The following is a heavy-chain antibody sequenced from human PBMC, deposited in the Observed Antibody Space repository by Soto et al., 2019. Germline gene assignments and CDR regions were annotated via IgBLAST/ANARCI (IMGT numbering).Heavy chain of an antibody. Sequence: GXSVKVSCKASGYTFTSYGISWVRQAPVQGLEWMGWISAYNGNTNYAQKLQGRVTMTTDTSTSTAYMELRSLRSDDTAVYYCARGGVVVVPAAKATYYYGMDVWGQGTTVTVSS. J-gene: IGHJ6*02. V-gene: IGHV1-18*04. CDR2: ISAYNGNT. D-gene: IGHD2-2*01. CDR1: GYTFTSYG. CDR3: ARGGVVVVPAAKATYYYGMDV.